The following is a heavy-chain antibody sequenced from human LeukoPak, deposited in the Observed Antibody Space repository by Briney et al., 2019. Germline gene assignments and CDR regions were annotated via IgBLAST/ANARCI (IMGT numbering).Heavy chain of an antibody. CDR3: ARVPLNYSSTWLNWFDP. J-gene: IGHJ5*02. CDR2: IQYDASNQ. V-gene: IGHV3-30*02. Sequence: GGSLRLSCAASEFTFSSYGMHWVRQAPGKGLEWVAFIQYDASNQFYADSVKGRFTISRDNSKNTLYLQMNSLRVEDTAVYYCARVPLNYSSTWLNWFDPWGQGTLVTVSS. D-gene: IGHD6-13*01. CDR1: EFTFSSYG.